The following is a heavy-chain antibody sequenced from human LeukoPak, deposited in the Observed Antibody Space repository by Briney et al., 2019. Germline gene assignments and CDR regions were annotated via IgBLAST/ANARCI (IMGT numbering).Heavy chain of an antibody. CDR2: ISSSSSYI. Sequence: PGGSLRLSCAASGFTFSSYSMNWVRQAPGKGLEWVSSISSSSSYIYYADSVKGRFTISRDNAKNSLYLQMNSLRAEDTAVYYCARVRNDFWSGYYFDYWGQGTLVTVSS. CDR3: ARVRNDFWSGYYFDY. J-gene: IGHJ4*02. D-gene: IGHD3-3*01. CDR1: GFTFSSYS. V-gene: IGHV3-21*01.